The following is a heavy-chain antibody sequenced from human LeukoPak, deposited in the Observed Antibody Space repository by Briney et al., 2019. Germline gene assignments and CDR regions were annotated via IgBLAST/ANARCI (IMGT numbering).Heavy chain of an antibody. V-gene: IGHV3-23*01. CDR3: ARDLREDLHSSSWFYYYYGMDV. CDR2: ISGSGGST. J-gene: IGHJ6*02. CDR1: GFTFSSYA. D-gene: IGHD6-13*01. Sequence: QAGGPLRLSRAASGFTFSSYAMSWVRQAPGKGLEWVSAISGSGGSTYYADSVKGRFTIARDNSKNTLDLQMNSLRAEDTAVYYCARDLREDLHSSSWFYYYYGMDVWGQGTTVTVSS.